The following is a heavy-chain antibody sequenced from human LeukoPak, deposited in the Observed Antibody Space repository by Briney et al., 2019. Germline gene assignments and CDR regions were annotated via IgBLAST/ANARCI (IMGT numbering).Heavy chain of an antibody. D-gene: IGHD5-18*01. V-gene: IGHV4-34*01. CDR3: ARRRASSWIQLWLGFDY. CDR1: GGSFSGYY. CDR2: INHSGST. J-gene: IGHJ4*02. Sequence: SETLSLTCAVYGGSFSGYYLSWIRQPPGKGLEWIGEINHSGSTNYNPSLKSRVTISVDTSKNQFSLKLSSVTAADTAVYYCARRRASSWIQLWLGFDYWGQGTLVTVSS.